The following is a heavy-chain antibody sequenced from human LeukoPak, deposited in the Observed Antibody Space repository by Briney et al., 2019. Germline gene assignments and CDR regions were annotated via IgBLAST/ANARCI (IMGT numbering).Heavy chain of an antibody. V-gene: IGHV4-61*01. Sequence: PSETLSLTCTVSGGSVSSGSYYWSWIRQPPGKGLEWIGYIYYSGSTNYNPSLKSRVTISVDTSKNQFSLKLNSVTAADTAVYYCARIDTVTTAYDYWGQGTLVTASS. CDR3: ARIDTVTTAYDY. CDR1: GGSVSSGSYY. CDR2: IYYSGST. J-gene: IGHJ4*02. D-gene: IGHD4-17*01.